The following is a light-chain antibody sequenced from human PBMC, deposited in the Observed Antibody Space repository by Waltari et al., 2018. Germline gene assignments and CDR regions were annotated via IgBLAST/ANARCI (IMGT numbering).Light chain of an antibody. V-gene: IGLV2-23*02. Sequence: QSALTQSASVSGSPGQSITISCTGTSRYVGAYNLVSWYQQLPGKAPKLILSGVTKRSSGIADRFSGYKSGNTASLTISGLQSEDEADYYCSSYTQSRTRVFGGGTKLTVL. CDR2: GVT. CDR1: SRYVGAYNL. J-gene: IGLJ3*02. CDR3: SSYTQSRTRV.